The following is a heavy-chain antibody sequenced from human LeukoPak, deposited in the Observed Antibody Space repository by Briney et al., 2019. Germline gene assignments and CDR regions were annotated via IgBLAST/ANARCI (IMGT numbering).Heavy chain of an antibody. V-gene: IGHV4-59*08. CDR1: GGSISSYY. Sequence: KPSETLSLTCTVSGGSISSYYWCWIRQPPGKGLEWIGYIYYSGSTNYNLSLKSRVTISVDTSKNQFSLELSSVTAADTAVYYCARSPGYYFDYWGQGTLVTVSS. CDR2: IYYSGST. CDR3: ARSPGYYFDY. J-gene: IGHJ4*02.